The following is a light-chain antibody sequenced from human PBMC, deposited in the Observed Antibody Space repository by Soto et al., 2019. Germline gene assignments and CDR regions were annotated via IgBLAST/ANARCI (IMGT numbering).Light chain of an antibody. V-gene: IGKV1-39*01. Sequence: DIQMTQSPSSLSASVVDRVTITCRASQGISTSLNWYQQKPGKAPKLLIYAASSLQSGVPSRFSGSGSETDFTLTISSLQPEDFATYSCQHSTTWTFGQGTKVDIK. CDR1: QGISTS. CDR3: QHSTTWT. CDR2: AAS. J-gene: IGKJ1*01.